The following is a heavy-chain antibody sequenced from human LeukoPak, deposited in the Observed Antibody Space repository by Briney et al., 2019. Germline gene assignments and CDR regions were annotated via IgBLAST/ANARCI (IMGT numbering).Heavy chain of an antibody. Sequence: GGSLRLSCAASGFTFSSYAMSWVRQAPGKGLEWVSAISGSGGSTYYADSVKGRFTISRDNSKNTLYLKMNSLRAEDTAVYYCAKEPFLSSGWYADYWGQGTLVTVSS. CDR3: AKEPFLSSGWYADY. D-gene: IGHD6-19*01. CDR2: ISGSGGST. V-gene: IGHV3-23*01. J-gene: IGHJ4*02. CDR1: GFTFSSYA.